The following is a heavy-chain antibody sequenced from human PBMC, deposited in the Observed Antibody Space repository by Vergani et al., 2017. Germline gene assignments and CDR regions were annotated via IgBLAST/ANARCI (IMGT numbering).Heavy chain of an antibody. CDR1: GYTFTGYY. CDR2: INPNSGGT. V-gene: IGHV1-2*02. J-gene: IGHJ5*02. D-gene: IGHD3-10*01. CDR3: AREREMVRGVMSVWFDP. Sequence: QVQLVQYGAEVKKPGASVKVSCKASGYTFTGYYMHWVRQAPGQGLEWMGWINPNSGGTNYAQKFQGRVTMTRDTSISTAYMELSRLRSDDTAVYYCAREREMVRGVMSVWFDPWGQGTLVTVSS.